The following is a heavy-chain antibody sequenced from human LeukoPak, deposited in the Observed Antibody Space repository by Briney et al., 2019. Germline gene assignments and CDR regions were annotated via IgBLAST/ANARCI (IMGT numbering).Heavy chain of an antibody. CDR3: ARYSGYESSSAYYYGMDV. CDR2: IYPGDSDT. D-gene: IGHD5-12*01. J-gene: IGHJ6*02. Sequence: GESLKISCKGSGYSFTSYWIGWVRQMPGKGLEWMGIIYPGDSDTRYSPSFQGQVTISADKSISTAYLQWSSLKASDTAMYYCARYSGYESSSAYYYGMDVWGQGTTVTVPS. V-gene: IGHV5-51*01. CDR1: GYSFTSYW.